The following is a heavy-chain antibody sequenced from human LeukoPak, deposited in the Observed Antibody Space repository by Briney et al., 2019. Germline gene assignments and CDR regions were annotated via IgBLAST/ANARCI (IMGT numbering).Heavy chain of an antibody. J-gene: IGHJ4*02. CDR2: IYTSGST. D-gene: IGHD3-16*02. CDR3: ARGHYDYVWGSYPKNYHFDY. CDR1: GGSISSYY. Sequence: SETLSLTCTVSGGSISSYYWSWIRQPAGKGLEWIGRIYTSGSTNYNPSLKSRVTMSVDTSKNQFSLKLSSVTAADTAVYYCARGHYDYVWGSYPKNYHFDYWGQGTLVTVSS. V-gene: IGHV4-4*07.